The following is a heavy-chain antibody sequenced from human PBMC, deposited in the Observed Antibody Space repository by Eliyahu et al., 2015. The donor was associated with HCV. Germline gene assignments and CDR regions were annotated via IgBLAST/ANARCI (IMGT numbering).Heavy chain of an antibody. D-gene: IGHD6-19*01. Sequence: EVQMVESGGGLVHPGGSLRLSCAASGFTASSNXXTWVRQAPGKGLEWVSVIYSGGSTYYADSVKGRFTISRDNSKNTLFLQMNSLRVEDTAVYYCARDTSEVAGKDYWGQGTLVTVSS. CDR1: GFTASSNX. CDR3: ARDTSEVAGKDY. V-gene: IGHV3-66*01. CDR2: IYSGGST. J-gene: IGHJ4*02.